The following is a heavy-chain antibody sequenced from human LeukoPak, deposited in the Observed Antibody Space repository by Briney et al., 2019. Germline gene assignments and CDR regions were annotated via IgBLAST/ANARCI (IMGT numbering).Heavy chain of an antibody. CDR3: AIKTRGDGYHY. CDR1: GFTFSSYS. V-gene: IGHV3-21*01. J-gene: IGHJ4*02. Sequence: GGSLRLSCAVSGFTFSSYSMKWVRQAPGKALEWVSSISSSSSYIYYADSVKGRFTISRDNAKNSLYLQMNSLRAEDTAVYYCAIKTRGDGYHYWGQGTLVTVSS. D-gene: IGHD5-24*01. CDR2: ISSSSSYI.